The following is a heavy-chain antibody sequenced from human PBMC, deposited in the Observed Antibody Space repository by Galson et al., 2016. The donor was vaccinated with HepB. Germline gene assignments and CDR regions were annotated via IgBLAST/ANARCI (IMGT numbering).Heavy chain of an antibody. CDR3: ARVGSARRGGMDV. CDR1: GFTVSNNY. D-gene: IGHD2-15*01. Sequence: SLRLSCAASGFTVSNNYMSWVRQAPGKGLEWVSYISSGSSTIYYGDSVKGRFTISRDNAKNSMYLQMNSLRDEDTAVYYCARVGSARRGGMDVWGQGTTVTVSS. V-gene: IGHV3-48*02. CDR2: ISSGSSTI. J-gene: IGHJ6*02.